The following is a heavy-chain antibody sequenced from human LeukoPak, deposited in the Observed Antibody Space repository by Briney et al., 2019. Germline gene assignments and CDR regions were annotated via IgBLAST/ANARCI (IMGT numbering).Heavy chain of an antibody. Sequence: ASVKVSCKTSGYTFTAYGITWVRQAPGQGLEWMGWISGHAGNTDYSQKFQGRVTLTTDTSTSTAYMELTTLRSDDTAAYYCARDTTAYDSSGYSSYWGQGTLVTVSS. V-gene: IGHV1-18*01. CDR3: ARDTTAYDSSGYSSY. CDR1: GYTFTAYG. D-gene: IGHD3-22*01. J-gene: IGHJ4*02. CDR2: ISGHAGNT.